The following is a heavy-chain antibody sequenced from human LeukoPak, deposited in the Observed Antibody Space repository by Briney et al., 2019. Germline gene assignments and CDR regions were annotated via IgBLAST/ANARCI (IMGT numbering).Heavy chain of an antibody. V-gene: IGHV1-2*02. Sequence: ASVKVSCEASGYTFTDYYIHWVRQAQGQGLELMAWINPNSGGTYYAQNFHDRITLTRDTSISTAYMELSRLRSDDTAIYYCARANALYCSSTSCLFDYWGQGTLVTVSS. D-gene: IGHD2-2*01. CDR1: GYTFTDYY. J-gene: IGHJ4*02. CDR2: INPNSGGT. CDR3: ARANALYCSSTSCLFDY.